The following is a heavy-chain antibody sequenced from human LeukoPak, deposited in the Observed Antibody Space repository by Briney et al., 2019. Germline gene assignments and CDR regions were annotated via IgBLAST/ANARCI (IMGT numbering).Heavy chain of an antibody. CDR1: GFTFSSYA. V-gene: IGHV3-33*08. Sequence: PGRSLRLSCAASGFTFSSYAMHWVRQAPGKGLEWVALIWYDGTNKYYADSVKGRFTISRDNSKNTLYLQMNSLRVEDTAVYYCARGWGSTTVTTDNWFDPWGQGTLVTVSS. CDR3: ARGWGSTTVTTDNWFDP. CDR2: IWYDGTNK. J-gene: IGHJ5*02. D-gene: IGHD4-11*01.